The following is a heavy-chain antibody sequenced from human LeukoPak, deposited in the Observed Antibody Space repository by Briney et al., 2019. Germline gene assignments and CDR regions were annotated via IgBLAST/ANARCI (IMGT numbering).Heavy chain of an antibody. CDR3: ARGQFDSGSRYDI. Sequence: SETLSLTCTVSGGSISSSSYYWGWIRQPPGKGLEWIGSIYYSGSTYYNPSLKSRVTISVDTSKNQFSLKLSSVTAADTAVYYCARGQFDSGSRYDIWGQGTMVTVSS. J-gene: IGHJ3*02. D-gene: IGHD3-10*01. CDR1: GGSISSSSYY. V-gene: IGHV4-39*01. CDR2: IYYSGST.